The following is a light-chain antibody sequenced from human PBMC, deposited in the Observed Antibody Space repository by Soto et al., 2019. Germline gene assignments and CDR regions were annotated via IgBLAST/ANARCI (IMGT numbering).Light chain of an antibody. J-gene: IGLJ1*01. CDR2: DVS. V-gene: IGLV2-14*01. Sequence: QSALTQPASVSGSPGQSITISCTGTSSDVGGYTYVSWYQQHPGKAPKLMIFDVSNRPSGVSNRFSGSKSGNTASLTISGLQADDEAEYYCSSYTISSTYVFGTGTKLTVL. CDR3: SSYTISSTYV. CDR1: SSDVGGYTY.